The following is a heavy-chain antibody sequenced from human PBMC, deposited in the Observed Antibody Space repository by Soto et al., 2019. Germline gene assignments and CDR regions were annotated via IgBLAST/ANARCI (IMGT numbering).Heavy chain of an antibody. J-gene: IGHJ4*02. V-gene: IGHV3-15*07. CDR2: IKSKTDGETT. CDR3: RWFHY. D-gene: IGHD3-10*01. Sequence: EVQLLESAGGLVKPGDSLRLSCAASGFTFGNAWMNWVGQAPGKGLEWVGRIKSKTDGETTDYAAPVKGRFTISRDDSKNTLYLQMNNLKTEDTAVYYCRWFHYWGQGTLVTVSS. CDR1: GFTFGNAW.